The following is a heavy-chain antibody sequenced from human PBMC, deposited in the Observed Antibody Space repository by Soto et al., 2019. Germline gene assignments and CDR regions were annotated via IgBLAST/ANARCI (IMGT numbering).Heavy chain of an antibody. CDR3: AKDGASSGWVYGMDV. CDR2: ISYDGSNK. J-gene: IGHJ6*02. Sequence: GGSLRLSCAASGFTFSSYGMHWVRQAPGKGLEWVAVISYDGSNKYYADSVKGRFTISRDNSKNTLYLQMNSLRAEDTAVYYCAKDGASSGWVYGMDVWGQGTTVTVSS. D-gene: IGHD6-19*01. CDR1: GFTFSSYG. V-gene: IGHV3-30*18.